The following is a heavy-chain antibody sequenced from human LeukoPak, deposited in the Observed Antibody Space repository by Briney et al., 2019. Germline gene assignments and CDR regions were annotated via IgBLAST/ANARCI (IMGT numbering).Heavy chain of an antibody. CDR2: INSDGSST. CDR3: ARGGPYYDFWSGYYFDY. CDR1: GFTFSSYW. V-gene: IGHV3-74*01. J-gene: IGHJ4*02. D-gene: IGHD3-3*01. Sequence: PGGSLRLSCAASGFTFSSYWMLWVRQAPGKGLVWVSRINSDGSSTSYADSVKGRFTISRDNAKNTLYLQMNSLRAEDTAVYYCARGGPYYDFWSGYYFDYWGQGTLVTVSS.